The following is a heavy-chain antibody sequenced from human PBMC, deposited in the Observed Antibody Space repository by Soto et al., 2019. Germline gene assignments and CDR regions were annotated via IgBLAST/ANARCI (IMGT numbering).Heavy chain of an antibody. J-gene: IGHJ5*02. Sequence: KTSETLSLTCAVSGGSISSSNWWSWVRQPPGKGLEWIGEIYHSGSTNYNPSLKSRVTISVDKSKNQFSLKLSSVTAADTAVYYCARRYPSSGWYNWFDPWGQGTLVTVSS. V-gene: IGHV4-4*02. CDR1: GGSISSSNW. CDR2: IYHSGST. D-gene: IGHD6-19*01. CDR3: ARRYPSSGWYNWFDP.